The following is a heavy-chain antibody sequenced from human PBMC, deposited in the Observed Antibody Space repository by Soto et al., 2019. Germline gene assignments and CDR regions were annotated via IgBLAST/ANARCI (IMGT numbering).Heavy chain of an antibody. Sequence: SETLSLTCAVSGFSISSGDHYWTWIRQHPGKGLEWIGFLYSSGSASYNPSLESRVTISIDTSKNQFSLRLNSVTAADTAVYYCATVQVEIARGLVWGQGTLVTVPS. CDR1: GFSISSGDHY. D-gene: IGHD1-26*01. CDR3: ATVQVEIARGLV. V-gene: IGHV4-31*11. CDR2: LYSSGSA. J-gene: IGHJ4*02.